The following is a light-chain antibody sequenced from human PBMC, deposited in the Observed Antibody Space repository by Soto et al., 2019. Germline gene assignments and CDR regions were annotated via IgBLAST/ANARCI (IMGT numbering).Light chain of an antibody. CDR3: SSYAGSKNYV. V-gene: IGLV2-8*01. J-gene: IGLJ1*01. CDR1: SSDVGGYNY. Sequence: QSALTQPPSASGSPGQSVTISCTGTSSDVGGYNYVSWYQQHPGKAPKLMIYEVSKRPSGVPDRCSGSKSGNTASLTVSGLQAEDEADYYCSSYAGSKNYVFGTGTKLTVL. CDR2: EVS.